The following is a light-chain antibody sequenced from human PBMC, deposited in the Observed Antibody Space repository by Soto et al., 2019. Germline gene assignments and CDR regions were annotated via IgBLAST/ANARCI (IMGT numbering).Light chain of an antibody. Sequence: EIVLTQSPGTLSLSPGERATLSCRASQSVSSSYLAWYQQKPGQATRLLMYGASSRATGIPDRFSGSGSGTDFTLTISRLEPEDFAVYYCQQYGSSPYTFGLGTKLEIK. CDR2: GAS. J-gene: IGKJ2*01. CDR1: QSVSSSY. CDR3: QQYGSSPYT. V-gene: IGKV3-20*01.